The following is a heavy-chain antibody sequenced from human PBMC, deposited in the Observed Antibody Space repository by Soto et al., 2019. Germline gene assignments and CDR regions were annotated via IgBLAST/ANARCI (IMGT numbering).Heavy chain of an antibody. CDR3: AKGPYSDSYTSWKFDY. V-gene: IGHV3-23*01. Sequence: PWGSLSLSCAASGFPFSSDIISWVRHAPAQGLEWVSASSGIGVSTYYANSVNSRFTISRDNSKNTLYLQMNSMRAEDTAVYYCAKGPYSDSYTSWKFDYWGQGTLVTVSS. J-gene: IGHJ4*02. CDR1: GFPFSSDI. D-gene: IGHD1-26*01. CDR2: SSGIGVST.